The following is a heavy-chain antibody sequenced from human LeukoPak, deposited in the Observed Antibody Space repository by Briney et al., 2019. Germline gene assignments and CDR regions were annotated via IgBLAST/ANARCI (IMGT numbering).Heavy chain of an antibody. CDR1: GYTFTGSY. D-gene: IGHD3-3*01. Sequence: ASVKVSFKASGYTFTGSYIHWVRQAPGQGLEWMGWINPNSGDTHYVQKFQGRVTMTGDTSIDTAYMELSRLRSDDTALYYCARDRSVFFFDCWGQGTLVTVSS. CDR3: ARDRSVFFFDC. V-gene: IGHV1-2*02. J-gene: IGHJ4*02. CDR2: INPNSGDT.